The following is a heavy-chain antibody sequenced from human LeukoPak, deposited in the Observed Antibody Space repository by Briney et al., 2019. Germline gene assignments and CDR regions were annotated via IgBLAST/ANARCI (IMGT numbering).Heavy chain of an antibody. V-gene: IGHV1-69*01. CDR2: IIPIFGTA. Sequence: ASVTVSCKASGGTFSSYAISWVRQAPGQGLEWMGGIIPIFGTANYAQKFQGRVTITADESTSTAYMELSSLRSEDTAVYYCASISQYRGTVTPSQRFDYWGQGTLVTVSS. CDR1: GGTFSSYA. J-gene: IGHJ4*02. CDR3: ASISQYRGTVTPSQRFDY. D-gene: IGHD4-17*01.